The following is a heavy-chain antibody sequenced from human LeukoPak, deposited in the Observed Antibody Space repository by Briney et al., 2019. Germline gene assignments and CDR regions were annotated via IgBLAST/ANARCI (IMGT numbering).Heavy chain of an antibody. Sequence: ASVKVSCKASGCTFSNYAISWVRQAPGQGLEWMGGIIPIFGSINYAQKFQGRVTITADEPTSTAYLELSSLRSEDTAVYYCARVFVDEQLLHWFDPWGQGTLVTVSS. D-gene: IGHD6-19*01. CDR2: IIPIFGSI. J-gene: IGHJ5*02. CDR3: ARVFVDEQLLHWFDP. V-gene: IGHV1-69*01. CDR1: GCTFSNYA.